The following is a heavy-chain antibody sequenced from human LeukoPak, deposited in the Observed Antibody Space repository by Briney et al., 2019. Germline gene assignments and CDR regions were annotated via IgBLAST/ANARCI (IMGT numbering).Heavy chain of an antibody. CDR2: ISGSGGST. CDR3: ARVPTYYDILTGYLYNWFDP. CDR1: GFTFSSYA. J-gene: IGHJ5*02. D-gene: IGHD3-9*01. Sequence: PGGSLRLSCAASGFTFSSYAMSWVRQAPGKGLEWVSAISGSGGSTYYADSVKGRFTISRDNAKNTLYLQMNSLRAEDTAVYYCARVPTYYDILTGYLYNWFDPWGQGTLVTVSS. V-gene: IGHV3-23*01.